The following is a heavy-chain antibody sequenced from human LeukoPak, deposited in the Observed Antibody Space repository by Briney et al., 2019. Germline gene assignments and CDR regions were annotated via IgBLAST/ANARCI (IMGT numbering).Heavy chain of an antibody. CDR2: MNPNSGNT. V-gene: IGHV1-8*03. Sequence: ASVKVSCKASGYTFTSYDINWVRQATGQGLEWMGWMNPNSGNTGYAQKFQGRVTITRNTSISTAYMERSSLRSEDTAVYYCARGYNDYGDQYYFDYWGQGTLVTVSS. CDR1: GYTFTSYD. D-gene: IGHD4-17*01. CDR3: ARGYNDYGDQYYFDY. J-gene: IGHJ4*02.